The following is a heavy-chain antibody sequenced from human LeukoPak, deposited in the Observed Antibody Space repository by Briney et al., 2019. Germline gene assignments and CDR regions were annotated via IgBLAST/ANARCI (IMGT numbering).Heavy chain of an antibody. V-gene: IGHV1-69*04. J-gene: IGHJ3*02. CDR1: GGTFSSYA. Sequence: ASVKVSCKASGGTFSSYAISWVRQAPGQGLEWMGRIIPILGIANYAQKFQGRVTITTDESTSTAYMELSSLRSEDTAVYYCAREGQMTTVANDAFDIWGQGTMVTVSS. CDR2: IIPILGIA. D-gene: IGHD4-11*01. CDR3: AREGQMTTVANDAFDI.